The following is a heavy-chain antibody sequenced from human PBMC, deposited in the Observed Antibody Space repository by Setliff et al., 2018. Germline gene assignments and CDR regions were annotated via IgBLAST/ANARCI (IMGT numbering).Heavy chain of an antibody. J-gene: IGHJ6*03. V-gene: IGHV3-21*01. Sequence: GSLRLSCAASGFTFESHTMNWVRQAPGKGLEWVSSISGSSGYKYYADSLKGRFTISRDNAKSSLYLQVDSLRAEDTAVYYCARNYYDSGDHLPFYYYYMDAWGKGTTVTVSS. CDR1: GFTFESHT. CDR3: ARNYYDSGDHLPFYYYYMDA. CDR2: ISGSSGYK. D-gene: IGHD3-22*01.